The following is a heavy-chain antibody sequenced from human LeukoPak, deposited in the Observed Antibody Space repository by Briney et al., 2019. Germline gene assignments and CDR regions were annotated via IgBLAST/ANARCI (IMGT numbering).Heavy chain of an antibody. CDR3: AKVPHYYDSEGYFQH. CDR2: ISYDGSNK. V-gene: IGHV3-30*18. Sequence: PGGSLRLSCAASGFTFSSYGMHWVRQAPGKGLEWVAVISYDGSNKYYADSVKGRFTISRDNSKNTLYLQMNSLRAEDTAVYYCAKVPHYYDSEGYFQHWGQGTLVTVSS. D-gene: IGHD3-22*01. CDR1: GFTFSSYG. J-gene: IGHJ1*01.